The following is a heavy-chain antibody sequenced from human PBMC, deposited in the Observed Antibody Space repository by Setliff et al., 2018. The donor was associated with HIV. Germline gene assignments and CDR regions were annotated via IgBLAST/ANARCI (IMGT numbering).Heavy chain of an antibody. V-gene: IGHV1-8*02. CDR2: LNPRSGAT. D-gene: IGHD3-22*01. CDR3: ARARRDSYDRGRRNHYYIDV. CDR1: GYTFTNYD. Sequence: ASVKVSCKASGYTFTNYDINWVRQATGQGLEWMGWLNPRSGATGYTQKFQGRVTMTRDTSISTAYMELNNLKFEDTAVYYCARARRDSYDRGRRNHYYIDVWGKGTTVTVSS. J-gene: IGHJ6*03.